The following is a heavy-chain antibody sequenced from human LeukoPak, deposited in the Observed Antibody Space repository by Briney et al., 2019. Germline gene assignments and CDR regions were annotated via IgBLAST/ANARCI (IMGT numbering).Heavy chain of an antibody. J-gene: IGHJ6*03. CDR1: GGSFSSYS. CDR3: ARLQLLHFQSYYYLDV. V-gene: IGHV4-34*01. CDR2: INHIGSA. Sequence: SETLSLTCVVYGGSFSSYSWSWIRQPPGKGLEWIGKINHIGSANYNPSLNSRATLSIDTSKTQFSLKLSSVTAADAAVYYCARLQLLHFQSYYYLDVWGKGTTVTVSS. D-gene: IGHD2-2*01.